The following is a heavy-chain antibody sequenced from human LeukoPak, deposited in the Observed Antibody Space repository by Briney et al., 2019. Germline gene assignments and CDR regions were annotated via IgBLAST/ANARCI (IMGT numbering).Heavy chain of an antibody. Sequence: SVKVSCKASGGTFSSYAISWVRQAPGQGLGWMGGIIPIFGTANYAQKFQGRVTITADESTSTAYMELSSLRSEDTAVYYCARELVYRITIFGVVIIHDAFDIWGQGTMVTVSS. D-gene: IGHD3-3*01. CDR1: GGTFSSYA. J-gene: IGHJ3*02. CDR2: IIPIFGTA. CDR3: ARELVYRITIFGVVIIHDAFDI. V-gene: IGHV1-69*01.